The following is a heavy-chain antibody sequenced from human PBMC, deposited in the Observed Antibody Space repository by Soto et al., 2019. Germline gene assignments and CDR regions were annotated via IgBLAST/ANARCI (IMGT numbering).Heavy chain of an antibody. CDR2: IYYSGST. J-gene: IGHJ4*02. V-gene: IGHV4-31*03. CDR3: AREGRGYSYGTFDY. Sequence: PSETLSLTCTVSGGSISSGGYYWIWIRQHPGKGLEWIGYIYYSGSTYYNPSLKSRVTISVDTSKNQFSLKLSSVTAADTAVYYCAREGRGYSYGTFDYWGQGTLVTVSS. CDR1: GGSISSGGYY. D-gene: IGHD5-18*01.